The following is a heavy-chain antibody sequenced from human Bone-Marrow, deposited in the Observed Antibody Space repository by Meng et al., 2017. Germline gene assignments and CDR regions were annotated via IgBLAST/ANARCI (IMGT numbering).Heavy chain of an antibody. CDR3: ARAFRDGYNSNWYFDL. J-gene: IGHJ2*01. D-gene: IGHD5-24*01. CDR2: ISSSSSYI. Sequence: GESLKISCAASGFTFSSYEMNWVRQAPGKGLEWVSSISSSSSYIYYADSVKGRFTISRDNAKNSLYLQMNSLRAEDTAVYYCARAFRDGYNSNWYFDLWGRGTLVTVSS. V-gene: IGHV3-21*01. CDR1: GFTFSSYE.